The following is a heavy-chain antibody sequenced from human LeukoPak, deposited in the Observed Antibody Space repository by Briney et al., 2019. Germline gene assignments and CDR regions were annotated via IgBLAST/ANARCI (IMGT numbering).Heavy chain of an antibody. J-gene: IGHJ6*02. V-gene: IGHV3-74*01. CDR3: ARDYFYGLDV. CDR1: GVTLSNYA. Sequence: PGGSLRLSCVASGVTLSNYAMSWARQAPGKGLVWVSRFSDDEGRTVYADSVKGRFTISKDNAKNTLYLQMNSLRAEDTAVYYCARDYFYGLDVWGQGTTVTVSS. CDR2: FSDDEGRT.